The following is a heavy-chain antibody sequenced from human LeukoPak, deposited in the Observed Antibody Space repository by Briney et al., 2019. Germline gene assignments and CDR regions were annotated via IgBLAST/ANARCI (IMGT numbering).Heavy chain of an antibody. CDR2: INHSGST. Sequence: PSETLSLTCAVYGGSFSGYYWSWIRQPPGKGLEWIGEINHSGSTNYNPSLKSRVTISVDTSKNQFSLKLSSVTAADTAVYYCARDRMIGGYYFDYWGQGTLVTVSS. CDR1: GGSFSGYY. CDR3: ARDRMIGGYYFDY. V-gene: IGHV4-34*01. D-gene: IGHD3-22*01. J-gene: IGHJ4*02.